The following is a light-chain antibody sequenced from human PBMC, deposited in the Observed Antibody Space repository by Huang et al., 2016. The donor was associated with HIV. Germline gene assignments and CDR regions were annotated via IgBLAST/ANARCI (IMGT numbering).Light chain of an antibody. CDR3: QHRSNWPRT. V-gene: IGKV3-11*01. J-gene: IGKJ1*01. CDR2: DSS. Sequence: EIVLTQSPATLSLSPGERATLSCRASQSISFYLGWYQQKPGQAPRLLISDSSNRATGLPARFSGSGSGTDFTLTISSLEPEDFAVYYCQHRSNWPRTFGQGTKVEIK. CDR1: QSISFY.